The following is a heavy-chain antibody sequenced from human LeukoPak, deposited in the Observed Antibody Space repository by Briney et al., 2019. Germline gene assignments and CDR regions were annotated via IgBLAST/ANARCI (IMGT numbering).Heavy chain of an antibody. CDR3: ARDRYTGVYALFDF. CDR1: RFTFGVNA. D-gene: IGHD6-13*01. CDR2: ISGDGDTT. Sequence: GGSLRLSCEASRFTFGVNAMTWVRQVPGKGLECVSYISGDGDTTHYADSVKGRFTISRDNSKNTVYLQMNNLRAEDTAVYYCARDRYTGVYALFDFRGQGTLVTVSS. V-gene: IGHV3-23*01. J-gene: IGHJ4*02.